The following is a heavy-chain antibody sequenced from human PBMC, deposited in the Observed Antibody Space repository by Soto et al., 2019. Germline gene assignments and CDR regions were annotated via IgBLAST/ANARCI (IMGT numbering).Heavy chain of an antibody. D-gene: IGHD5-12*01. Sequence: PSETLSLTCTVSGGSISSYYWSWIRQPPGKGLEWIGYIYYSGSANYNPSLKSRVTISVDTSKNQFSLKLSSVTAADTAVYYCARAIVATITSPYYYYYMDVWGKGTTVTVSS. CDR3: ARAIVATITSPYYYYYMDV. V-gene: IGHV4-59*01. J-gene: IGHJ6*03. CDR1: GGSISSYY. CDR2: IYYSGSA.